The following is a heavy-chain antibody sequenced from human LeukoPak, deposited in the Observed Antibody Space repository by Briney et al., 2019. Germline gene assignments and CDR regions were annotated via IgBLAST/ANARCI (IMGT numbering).Heavy chain of an antibody. Sequence: SETLSLTCTVSGGSISSSSYYWGWIRQPPGKGLEWIGSIYYSGSTYYNPSLKSRVTISVDTSKNQFSLKLSSVTAADTAVYYCARDNYYGSGSYCGPFDYWGQGTLVTVSS. CDR1: GGSISSSSYY. CDR2: IYYSGST. CDR3: ARDNYYGSGSYCGPFDY. V-gene: IGHV4-39*07. D-gene: IGHD3-10*01. J-gene: IGHJ4*02.